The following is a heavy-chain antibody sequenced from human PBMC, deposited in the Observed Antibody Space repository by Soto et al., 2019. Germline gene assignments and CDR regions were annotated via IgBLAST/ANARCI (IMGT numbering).Heavy chain of an antibody. D-gene: IGHD2-15*01. Sequence: EVQVLESGGGLVQRGGSLRLSCAASGFTFNHYAMSWVRQAPGKGLEWVSIIIANGGTFYADSVKGRFTISRDNSTNTVYLQMISLRVDDTAIYYCAKDYTVAADPSSVILFDYWGQGALVTVSS. CDR1: GFTFNHYA. CDR2: IIANGGT. J-gene: IGHJ4*02. CDR3: AKDYTVAADPSSVILFDY. V-gene: IGHV3-23*01.